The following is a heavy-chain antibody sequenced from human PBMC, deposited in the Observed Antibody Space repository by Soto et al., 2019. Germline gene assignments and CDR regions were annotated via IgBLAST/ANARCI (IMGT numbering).Heavy chain of an antibody. CDR2: ISFDGSNK. CDR3: ARDSEEETDYHGSGSYGFDK. CDR1: GSTFSTYA. Sequence: QVVESGGGVVHPGTSLRLSCAASGSTFSTYAMHWVRQAPGKGLEWVAVISFDGSNKYYADFVKGRFTISRDNSKNTLYMQMQSLRAEDTAVYYCARDSEEETDYHGSGSYGFDKWGQGTLVTVSS. J-gene: IGHJ4*02. V-gene: IGHV3-30-3*01. D-gene: IGHD3-10*01.